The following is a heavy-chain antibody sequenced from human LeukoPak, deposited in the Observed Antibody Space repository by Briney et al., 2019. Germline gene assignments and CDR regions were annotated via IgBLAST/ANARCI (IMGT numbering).Heavy chain of an antibody. CDR2: IYYSGST. J-gene: IGHJ6*02. CDR1: GGSISSYY. Sequence: SETLSPTCTVSGGSISSYYWSWIRQPPGKGLEWIGYIYYSGSTNYNPSLKSRVTISVDTSKNQFSLKLSSVTAADTAVYYCARAGDYSNYGDYYYYGMDVWGQGTTVTVSS. V-gene: IGHV4-59*01. D-gene: IGHD4-11*01. CDR3: ARAGDYSNYGDYYYYGMDV.